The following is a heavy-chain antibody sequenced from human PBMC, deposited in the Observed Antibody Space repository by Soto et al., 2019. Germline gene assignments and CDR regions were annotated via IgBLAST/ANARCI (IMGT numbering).Heavy chain of an antibody. Sequence: ASVKVSCKASGSTFTSYYMHWVRQAPGQGLEWMGIINPSGGSTSYAQKFQGRVTMTRDTSTSTVYMELSSLRSEDTAVYYCARDDYYDSSGNYYYYGMDVWGQGTTVTVSS. CDR3: ARDDYYDSSGNYYYYGMDV. CDR2: INPSGGST. D-gene: IGHD3-22*01. V-gene: IGHV1-46*01. CDR1: GSTFTSYY. J-gene: IGHJ6*02.